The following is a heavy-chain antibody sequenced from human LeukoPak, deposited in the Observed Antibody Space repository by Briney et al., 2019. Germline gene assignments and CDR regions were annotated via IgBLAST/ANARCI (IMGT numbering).Heavy chain of an antibody. CDR3: ARDLTGYGWTTVTTVDY. CDR1: GFTFSSSA. CDR2: ISGSGGST. J-gene: IGHJ4*02. V-gene: IGHV3-23*01. D-gene: IGHD4-17*01. Sequence: GGSLRLSCAASGFTFSSSAMSWVRQAPGKGLEWVSAISGSGGSTYYTDSVKGRFTISRDNSKNTLYLQMNSLRAEDTAIYYCARDLTGYGWTTVTTVDYWGQGTLVTVSS.